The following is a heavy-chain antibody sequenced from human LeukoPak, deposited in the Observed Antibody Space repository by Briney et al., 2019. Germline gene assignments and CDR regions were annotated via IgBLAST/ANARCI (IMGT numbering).Heavy chain of an antibody. CDR3: ARDSLEGYSYGYWNY. CDR1: GLTFSRYW. D-gene: IGHD5-18*01. J-gene: IGHJ4*02. Sequence: PGGSLRLSCAASGLTFSRYWMTWFRQAPGKGLEWVANIKQDGSEKYYVDSVKGRFTISRDNAKNSLYLQMNSLRAEDTAVYYCARDSLEGYSYGYWNYWGQGTLVTVSS. CDR2: IKQDGSEK. V-gene: IGHV3-7*01.